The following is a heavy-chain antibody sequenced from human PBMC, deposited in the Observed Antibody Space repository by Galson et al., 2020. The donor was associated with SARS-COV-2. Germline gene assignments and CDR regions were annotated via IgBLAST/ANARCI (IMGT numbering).Heavy chain of an antibody. V-gene: IGHV5-51*01. J-gene: IGHJ4*02. CDR3: ARLVPPYYYDSSGYVLPARFDY. CDR1: GYSFTSYW. Sequence: GESLKISCKGSGYSFTSYWIGWVRQMPGKGLEWMGIIYPGDSDTRYSTSFQGQVTISADKSISTAYLQWSSLKASDTAMYYCARLVPPYYYDSSGYVLPARFDYWGQGTLVTVSS. CDR2: IYPGDSDT. D-gene: IGHD3-22*01.